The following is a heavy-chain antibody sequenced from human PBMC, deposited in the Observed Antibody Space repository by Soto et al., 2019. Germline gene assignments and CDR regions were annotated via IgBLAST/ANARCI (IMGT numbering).Heavy chain of an antibody. CDR1: GGSIIDGQTY. D-gene: IGHD2-15*01. CDR2: INYRGTT. CDR3: ARDAPGVAPY. V-gene: IGHV4-31*03. J-gene: IGHJ4*02. Sequence: QVQLQESGPGLVKPSQTLSLTCTVSGGSIIDGQTYLNWIRQHPERGLEWMGYINYRGTTNYSPTLKIRILISIDTSKNQYTLRPTSVTAADTAVYFCARDAPGVAPYWGQGTLVSVSS.